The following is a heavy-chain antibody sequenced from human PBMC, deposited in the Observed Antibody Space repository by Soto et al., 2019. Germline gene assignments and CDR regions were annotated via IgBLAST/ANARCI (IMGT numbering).Heavy chain of an antibody. CDR3: AKVIGGYNDY. CDR1: GFPFSSFG. D-gene: IGHD3-22*01. Sequence: PGGSLNLSCAASGFPFSSFGMPWVRQAPGKGLEWVAVISYDGSNKYYADSVKGRFTISRDNSKNTLYLQMNSLRAEDPAVYYCAKVIGGYNDYWGQGTLVTVSS. CDR2: ISYDGSNK. J-gene: IGHJ4*02. V-gene: IGHV3-30*18.